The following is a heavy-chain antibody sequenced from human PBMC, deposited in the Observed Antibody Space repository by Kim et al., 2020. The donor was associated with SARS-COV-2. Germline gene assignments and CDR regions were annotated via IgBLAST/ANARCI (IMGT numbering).Heavy chain of an antibody. J-gene: IGHJ6*02. Sequence: SETLSLTCAVYGGSFSGYYWSWIRQPPGKGLEWIGEINHSGSTNYNPSLKSRVTISVDTSKNQFSLKLSSVTAADTAVYYCARGPIYQYGMDVWGQGTTVTVSS. CDR3: ARGPIYQYGMDV. CDR1: GGSFSGYY. CDR2: INHSGST. V-gene: IGHV4-34*01.